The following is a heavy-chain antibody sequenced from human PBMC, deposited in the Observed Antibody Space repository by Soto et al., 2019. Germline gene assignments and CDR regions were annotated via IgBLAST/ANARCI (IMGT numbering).Heavy chain of an antibody. J-gene: IGHJ3*02. CDR1: GGTFSSYA. CDR3: ARVVGATIAVAFDI. D-gene: IGHD1-26*01. CDR2: IIPIFGTA. Sequence: SVKVSCKAAGGTFSSYAISWVRQAPGQGLEWMGGIIPIFGTATYAQKFQGRVTITADESTSKAYMQLSSLRSEDTAVYYCARVVGATIAVAFDIWGQGTMVTVSS. V-gene: IGHV1-69*13.